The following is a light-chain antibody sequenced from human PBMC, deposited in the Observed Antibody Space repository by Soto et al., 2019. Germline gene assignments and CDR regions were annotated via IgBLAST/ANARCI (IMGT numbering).Light chain of an antibody. CDR1: SSNIGAGKD. CDR2: DSN. Sequence: QAVLTQPPSVSGAPGQRVTISCTGSSSNIGAGKDVHWYWQLPGAAPKFLISDSNHRPAGVPDRFSVSKSGASASLAITGLRAEDEGDYFCQSYGTSLSGLYVFGTGTKLTVL. J-gene: IGLJ1*01. CDR3: QSYGTSLSGLYV. V-gene: IGLV1-40*01.